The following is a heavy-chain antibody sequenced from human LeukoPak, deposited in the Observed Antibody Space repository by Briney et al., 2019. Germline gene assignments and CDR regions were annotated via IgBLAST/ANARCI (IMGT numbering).Heavy chain of an antibody. V-gene: IGHV3-7*03. CDR2: IKQDGSEK. CDR3: ARDRAMTQHDYYYYYYGMDV. D-gene: IGHD5-18*01. CDR1: AFIFSGHW. J-gene: IGHJ6*02. Sequence: GGSLRLSCEGSAFIFSGHWMNWVRQAPGKGLEWVANIKQDGSEKYYVDSVKGRFTISRDNAKNSLYLQMNSLRAEDTAVYYCARDRAMTQHDYYYYYYGMDVWGQGTTVTVSS.